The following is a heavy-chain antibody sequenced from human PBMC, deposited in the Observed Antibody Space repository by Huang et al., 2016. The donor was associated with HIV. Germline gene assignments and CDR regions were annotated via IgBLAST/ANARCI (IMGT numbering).Heavy chain of an antibody. CDR2: IYDDGST. D-gene: IGHD1-26*01. CDR1: GFTVSTNY. Sequence: EVQLVESGGGLIQPGGSLRLSCAASGFTVSTNYMTWVRQAPGKGVEWVSSIYDDGSTFYTDSVRGRFTISRDNSNNTLYLQMNSLRPEDTAVYYCARRWDWAAFDIWGQGTMVTVFS. V-gene: IGHV3-53*01. J-gene: IGHJ3*02. CDR3: ARRWDWAAFDI.